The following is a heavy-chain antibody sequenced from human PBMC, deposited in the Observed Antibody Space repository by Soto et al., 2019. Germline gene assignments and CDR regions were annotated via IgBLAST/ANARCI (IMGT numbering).Heavy chain of an antibody. D-gene: IGHD2-21*02. Sequence: ASVKVSCKASGYTFSTYGIRWVRQAPGQGLEWIGWVNACNGDTKYSQKYQGRVTITMDTSASTAYMELSSLRYEDTAVYYCARSIVVVTALDYWGQGTLVTVSS. CDR2: VNACNGDT. V-gene: IGHV1-3*01. CDR1: GYTFSTYG. J-gene: IGHJ4*02. CDR3: ARSIVVVTALDY.